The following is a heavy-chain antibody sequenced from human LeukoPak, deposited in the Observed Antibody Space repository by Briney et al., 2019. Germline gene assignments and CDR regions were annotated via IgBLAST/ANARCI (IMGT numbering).Heavy chain of an antibody. Sequence: GGSLRLSCAASGFTFSSYSMNWVRQAPGKGLEWVSYFSSSSSTIYYADSVKGRFTISRDNSKNTLYLQMSSLRAEDTAIYYCAKEEYSTRYYYYGMDVWGQGTTVTVSS. CDR1: GFTFSSYS. V-gene: IGHV3-48*01. J-gene: IGHJ6*02. D-gene: IGHD2-2*01. CDR2: FSSSSSTI. CDR3: AKEEYSTRYYYYGMDV.